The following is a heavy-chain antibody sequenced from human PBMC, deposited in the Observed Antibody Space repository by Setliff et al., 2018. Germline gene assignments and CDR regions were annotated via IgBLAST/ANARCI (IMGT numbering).Heavy chain of an antibody. CDR1: GDSISSGNW. D-gene: IGHD2-2*01. CDR3: AICRYQVPYNY. J-gene: IGHJ4*02. CDR2: INHSGTT. Sequence: SETLSLTCAVSGDSISSGNWWSWVRQPPEKGLEWIGEINHSGTTYYNPSLKSRVTISVDTSKNQFSLRLSSVTAADTAVYYCAICRYQVPYNYWGQGSLVTVSS. V-gene: IGHV4-4*02.